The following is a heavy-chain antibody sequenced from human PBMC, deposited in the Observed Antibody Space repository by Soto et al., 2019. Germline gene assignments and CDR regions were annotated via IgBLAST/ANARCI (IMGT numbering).Heavy chain of an antibody. CDR2: ISGSGGST. CDR3: AKVRWESGSYNLGVFDY. Sequence: EVQLLESGGGLVQPGGSLRLSCAASGFTFSSYAMSWVRQAPGKGLEWVSAISGSGGSTYYADSVKGRFTISRDNSKNTLYLQMNSLRAEDTAVYDCAKVRWESGSYNLGVFDYWGQGTLVTVSS. D-gene: IGHD1-26*01. J-gene: IGHJ4*02. V-gene: IGHV3-23*01. CDR1: GFTFSSYA.